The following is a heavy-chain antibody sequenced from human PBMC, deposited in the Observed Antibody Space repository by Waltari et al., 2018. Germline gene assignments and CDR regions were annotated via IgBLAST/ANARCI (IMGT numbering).Heavy chain of an antibody. CDR3: VTPLRLIGAFDP. D-gene: IGHD2-8*01. CDR2: ISINGGST. CDR1: GFTFSSYA. Sequence: EVQLVESGGGLVQPGGSLRLSCSASGFTFSSYAMHWVRQAPGKGMEYVSGISINGGSTYYADSVKGRFTISRDNSKNTLYLQMSSLRAEDTAVYYCVTPLRLIGAFDPWGQGTLVTVSS. J-gene: IGHJ5*02. V-gene: IGHV3-64D*08.